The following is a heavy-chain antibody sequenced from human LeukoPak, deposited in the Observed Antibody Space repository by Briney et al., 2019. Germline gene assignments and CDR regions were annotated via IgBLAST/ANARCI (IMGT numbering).Heavy chain of an antibody. D-gene: IGHD4-17*01. Sequence: GGSLRLSCSASGFTFSSYAMHWVRQAPGKGLEWVSNVRPGDSARSYADSVRGRFTISRDDAKNSLYLQMNSLRDEDTAVYYCATDSHYAFDFWGLGTLVTVSS. CDR2: VRPGDSAR. J-gene: IGHJ4*02. CDR3: ATDSHYAFDF. CDR1: GFTFSSYA. V-gene: IGHV3-48*02.